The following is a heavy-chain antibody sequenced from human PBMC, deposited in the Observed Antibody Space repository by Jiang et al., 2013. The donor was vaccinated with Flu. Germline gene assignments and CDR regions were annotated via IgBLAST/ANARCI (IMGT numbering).Heavy chain of an antibody. V-gene: IGHV2-70*01. J-gene: IGHJ6*02. CDR2: IDWDDDK. CDR3: ARGLLWFGELPHAHYYYGLDV. Sequence: LVKPTQTLTLTCTFSGFSLNTRGMCVTWIRQPPGKALEWVALIDWDDDKKYSTSLKTRLTISKDTSKNQVVLTMTNMDPVDTGTYYCARGLLWFGELPHAHYYYGLDVWGQGTTVTVS. D-gene: IGHD3-10*01. CDR1: GFSLNTRGMC.